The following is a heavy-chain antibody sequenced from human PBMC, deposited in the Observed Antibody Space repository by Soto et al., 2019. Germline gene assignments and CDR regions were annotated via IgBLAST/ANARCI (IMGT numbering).Heavy chain of an antibody. CDR1: GLTSGNHG. V-gene: IGHV3-74*01. Sequence: PGGSLRPSWTAAGLTSGNHGRHWVRQAPEKGLVWVSRINRDGSSTSYADYVKGRFNISRDNAKNTLYLQMNSLRAEDTAVYYCARDHHPLGVPLYGMDVWGQGTTVTVPS. CDR3: ARDHHPLGVPLYGMDV. J-gene: IGHJ6*02. D-gene: IGHD3-16*01. CDR2: INRDGSST.